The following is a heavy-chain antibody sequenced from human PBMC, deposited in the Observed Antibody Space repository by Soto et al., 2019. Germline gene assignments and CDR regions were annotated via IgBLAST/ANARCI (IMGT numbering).Heavy chain of an antibody. V-gene: IGHV3-23*01. CDR2: ISVSGGST. D-gene: IGHD3-9*01. J-gene: IGHJ4*02. CDR1: GFTFSSYA. CDR3: EKNHILTGYYWGYYFDY. Sequence: GGSRRLSCAASGFTFSSYAISWGRQAPGNGLEWVSAISVSGGSTYYADSVKGLYTISRDNTKTTLYLQMNSLRSEDTAVYYCEKNHILTGYYWGYYFDYWGQGTLVTVSS.